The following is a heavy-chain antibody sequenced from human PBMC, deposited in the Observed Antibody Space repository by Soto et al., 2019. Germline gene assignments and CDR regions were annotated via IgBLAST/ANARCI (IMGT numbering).Heavy chain of an antibody. CDR3: ARDQVLIGYVDY. Sequence: QVQRVQSGAEVKKPGASVKVSCKASGYTFRSYGISWVRQAPGQGLEGMGWISAYNGDNGNTKNAQKFQGRVTMTTETSTSTAYMELRSLRSDGTAVYYCARDQVLIGYVDYWGQGTLVTVSS. CDR2: ISAYNGDNGNT. V-gene: IGHV1-18*01. J-gene: IGHJ4*02. CDR1: GYTFRSYG.